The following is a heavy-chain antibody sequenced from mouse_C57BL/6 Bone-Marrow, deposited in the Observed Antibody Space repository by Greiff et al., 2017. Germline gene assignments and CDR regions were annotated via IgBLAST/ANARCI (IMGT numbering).Heavy chain of an antibody. CDR1: GYAFTNYL. Sequence: QVQLQQSGAELVRPGTSVKVSCKASGYAFTNYLIEWVKQRPGQGLEWIGVIYPGSGGTNYNEKFKGKATLTADKSSSTAYMQLSSLTSEDSAVYFGAGGGIYYYDSGLDDWGKGTTLTVSS. V-gene: IGHV1-54*01. CDR3: AGGGIYYYDSGLDD. CDR2: IYPGSGGT. D-gene: IGHD1-1*01. J-gene: IGHJ2*01.